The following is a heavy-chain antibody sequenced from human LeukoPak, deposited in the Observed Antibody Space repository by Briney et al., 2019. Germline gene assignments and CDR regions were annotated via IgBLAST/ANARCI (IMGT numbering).Heavy chain of an antibody. CDR2: VSNSGDYI. CDR1: GFSFSSYR. J-gene: IGHJ4*02. V-gene: IGHV3-21*04. CDR3: VKDLGTVTTGLLGY. Sequence: PGGSLRLSCAASGFSFSSYRMNWVRQAPGKGLEWVSSVSNSGDYIHYADSVKGRFTISRDNSKNSLYLQMNSLRAEDTAVYYCVKDLGTVTTGLLGYWGQGTLVTVSS. D-gene: IGHD4-17*01.